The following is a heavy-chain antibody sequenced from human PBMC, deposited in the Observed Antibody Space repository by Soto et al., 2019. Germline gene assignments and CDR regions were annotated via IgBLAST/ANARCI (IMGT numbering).Heavy chain of an antibody. CDR3: AKSSDAYNFYFYYGMDV. V-gene: IGHV3-30*18. J-gene: IGHJ6*02. CDR1: GLSFNNYG. CDR2: ILYDGGKN. Sequence: GTRRLSWAAAGLSFNNYGMDWVRQAPGKGLEWVAHILYDGGKNYYEDSVKGRFTISRDNSKNTLYLQMNRLPAEDTAVYFCAKSSDAYNFYFYYGMDVWGQGTAVTVSS. D-gene: IGHD2-15*01.